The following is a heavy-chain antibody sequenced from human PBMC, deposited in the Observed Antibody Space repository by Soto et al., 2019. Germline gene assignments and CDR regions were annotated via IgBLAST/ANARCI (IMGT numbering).Heavy chain of an antibody. CDR3: ARDIVPRKWLVHDY. V-gene: IGHV3-48*02. Sequence: PGGSLRLSCAASGFTFSSYSMNWVRQAPGKGLEWVSYISSSSSTIYYADSVKGRFTISRDNAKNSLYLQMNSLRDEDTAVYYCARDIVPRKWLVHDYWGQGTLVTVSS. CDR1: GFTFSSYS. D-gene: IGHD6-19*01. CDR2: ISSSSSTI. J-gene: IGHJ4*02.